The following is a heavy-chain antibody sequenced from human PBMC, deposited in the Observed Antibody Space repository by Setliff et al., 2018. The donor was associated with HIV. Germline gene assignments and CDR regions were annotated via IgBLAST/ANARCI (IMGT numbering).Heavy chain of an antibody. CDR2: IYPGDSDT. V-gene: IGHV5-51*01. CDR1: GYSFPNYW. D-gene: IGHD2-2*03. CDR3: AKHGFERKSPYNWFDS. J-gene: IGHJ5*01. Sequence: GESLKISCKGSGYSFPNYWIAWVRQMPGKGLEWMGIIYPGDSDTRYSPSFQGQVTISADKSISTAYMHWRSLRASDTAMYFCAKHGFERKSPYNWFDSWGQGTLVTVSS.